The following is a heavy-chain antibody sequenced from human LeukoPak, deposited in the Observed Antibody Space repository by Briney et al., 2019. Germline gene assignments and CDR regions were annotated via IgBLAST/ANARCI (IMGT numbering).Heavy chain of an antibody. CDR3: AKDEGSTYYDILTVSTAPDY. V-gene: IGHV3-30*18. Sequence: GRSLRLSCAASGFTFSSYGMHWVRQAPGKGLEWVAVISYDGSNKYYADSVKGRFTISRDNSKNTLYLQMNSLRAEDTAVYYCAKDEGSTYYDILTVSTAPDYWGQGTLVTVSS. D-gene: IGHD3-9*01. CDR2: ISYDGSNK. CDR1: GFTFSSYG. J-gene: IGHJ4*02.